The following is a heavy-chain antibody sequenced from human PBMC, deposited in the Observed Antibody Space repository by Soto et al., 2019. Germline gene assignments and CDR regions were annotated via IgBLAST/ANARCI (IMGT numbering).Heavy chain of an antibody. CDR2: IYYSGST. D-gene: IGHD2-2*01. CDR3: ARRVGSTFDY. J-gene: IGHJ4*02. Sequence: PSETLSLTCTVSGGSISSSSYYWGWIRQPPGKVLEWIGSIYYSGSTYYNPSLKSRVTISVDTSKNQFSLKLSSVTAADTAVYYCARRVGSTFDYWGQGTLVTVSS. V-gene: IGHV4-39*01. CDR1: GGSISSSSYY.